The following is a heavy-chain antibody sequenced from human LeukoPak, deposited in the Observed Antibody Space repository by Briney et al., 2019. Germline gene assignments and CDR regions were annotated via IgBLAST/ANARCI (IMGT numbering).Heavy chain of an antibody. J-gene: IGHJ4*02. Sequence: PGGSLRLSCAASGFTFSAYGMYWVRQAPGKGLEWVSFIHFDARNTYYADSVKGRFTISRDNSKNTLYLQMNSLRAEDTAVYYCALSPPTMVRGDDYWGQGTLVTVSS. D-gene: IGHD3-10*01. V-gene: IGHV3-30*02. CDR3: ALSPPTMVRGDDY. CDR1: GFTFSAYG. CDR2: IHFDARNT.